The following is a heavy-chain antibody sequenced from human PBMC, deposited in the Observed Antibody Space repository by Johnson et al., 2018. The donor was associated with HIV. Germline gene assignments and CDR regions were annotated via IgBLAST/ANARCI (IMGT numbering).Heavy chain of an antibody. J-gene: IGHJ3*02. CDR3: ARGKKQWLDEDAFDI. Sequence: VQLVESGGGLVQPGGSLRLSCAASGFTLSTYWMSWVRQAPGKGLVWVSRINSDGSSTSYADSVKGRFTISRDNAKNTLYLQMNSLRAEDTAVYYCARGKKQWLDEDAFDIWGQGTMVTVSS. CDR2: INSDGSST. V-gene: IGHV3-74*02. D-gene: IGHD6-19*01. CDR1: GFTLSTYW.